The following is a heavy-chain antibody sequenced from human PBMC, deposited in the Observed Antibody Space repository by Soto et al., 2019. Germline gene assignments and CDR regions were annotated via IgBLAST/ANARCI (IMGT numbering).Heavy chain of an antibody. D-gene: IGHD5-18*01. CDR2: ISYDGSNK. CDR3: AKEIVRYTYGACDY. CDR1: GFTFNTYG. J-gene: IGHJ4*02. V-gene: IGHV3-30*18. Sequence: QVQLVESGGAVVQPGKSLRLSCAASGFTFNTYGMYWVRQAPGKGLEWVAAISYDGSNKYHADSVKGRFTISRDNSKNTRYLQMNSLRVEDTAVYYCAKEIVRYTYGACDYWGQGALVTVSS.